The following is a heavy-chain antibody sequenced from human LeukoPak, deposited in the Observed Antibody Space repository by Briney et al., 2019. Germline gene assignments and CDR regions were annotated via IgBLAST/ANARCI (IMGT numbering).Heavy chain of an antibody. CDR3: ARSPPGGDYYYYMDV. D-gene: IGHD2-15*01. Sequence: GGSLRLSCAASGFTFRSYGMHWVRQAPGKGLEWVAVIWYDGSNKYYADSVKGRFTISRDNSKNTLYLQMNSLRAEDTAVYYCARSPPGGDYYYYMDVWGKGTTVTVSS. CDR2: IWYDGSNK. J-gene: IGHJ6*03. V-gene: IGHV3-33*01. CDR1: GFTFRSYG.